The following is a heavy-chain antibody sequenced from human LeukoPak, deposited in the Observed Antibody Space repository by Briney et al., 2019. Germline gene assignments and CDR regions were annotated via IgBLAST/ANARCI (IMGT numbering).Heavy chain of an antibody. Sequence: PSETLSLTCTVSGGSISSYYWSWIRQPPGKGLEWIGYIYYSGSTNYNPSLKSRVTISVDTSKNQFSLKLSSVTAADTAVYYCARAGSGGGTRLYYYYYYMDVWGKGTTVTVSS. V-gene: IGHV4-59*01. CDR3: ARAGSGGGTRLYYYYYYMDV. CDR1: GGSISSYY. J-gene: IGHJ6*03. CDR2: IYYSGST. D-gene: IGHD3-10*01.